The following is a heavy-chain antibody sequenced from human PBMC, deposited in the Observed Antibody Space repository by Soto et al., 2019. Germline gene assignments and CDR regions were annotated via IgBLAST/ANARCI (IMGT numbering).Heavy chain of an antibody. J-gene: IGHJ4*02. D-gene: IGHD2-15*01. CDR1: GFTFGDYA. V-gene: IGHV3-49*03. CDR3: TRALVVAATDFDY. Sequence: GGSLRLSCTASGFTFGDYAMSWFRQAPGKGLEWVGFIRSKAYGGTTEYAASVKGRFTISRDDSKSIAYLQMNSLKTEDTAVYYCTRALVVAATDFDYWGQGTLVTVPS. CDR2: IRSKAYGGTT.